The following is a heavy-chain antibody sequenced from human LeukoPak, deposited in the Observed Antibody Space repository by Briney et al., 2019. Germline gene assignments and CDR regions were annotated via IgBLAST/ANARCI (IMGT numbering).Heavy chain of an antibody. J-gene: IGHJ4*02. CDR2: INAGSGDT. CDR3: ARDLSSTPNWELDH. D-gene: IGHD1-1*01. CDR1: GYRFTTYW. Sequence: GESLKISCKGSGYRFTTYWIGWVRQAPGQGLEWMGRINAGSGDTEFAQKFQGRVTMTRDTFVSTAYMEVSGLTSDDTAMYYCARDLSSTPNWELDHWGQGTLVTVSS. V-gene: IGHV1-2*06.